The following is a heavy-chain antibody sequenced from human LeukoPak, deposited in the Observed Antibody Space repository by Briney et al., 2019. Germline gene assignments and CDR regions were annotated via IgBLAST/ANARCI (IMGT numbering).Heavy chain of an antibody. D-gene: IGHD3-22*01. Sequence: SETLSLTCTVSGGSISSGDYYWSWIRQPPGKGLEWIGYIYYSGSTYYNPSLKSRVTISVDTSKNQFSLKLSSVTAADTAVYYCARVNYYDSSAEFAFDTWGQGTMVTVSS. CDR2: IYYSGST. CDR1: GGSISSGDYY. J-gene: IGHJ3*02. V-gene: IGHV4-30-4*01. CDR3: ARVNYYDSSAEFAFDT.